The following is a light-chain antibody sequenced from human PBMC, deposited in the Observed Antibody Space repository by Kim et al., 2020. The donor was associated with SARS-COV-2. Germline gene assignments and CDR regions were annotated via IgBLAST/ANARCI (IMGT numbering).Light chain of an antibody. CDR1: QNVNDNY. CDR3: HQYRTSPWT. CDR2: GAS. Sequence: EIVLTQSPGTLSLSPGERAALSCRTSQNVNDNYLAWYQQKAGQAPRLLLYGASNRATGIPDRFSGSGSGSDFTLTSSRLAPEDFAVYYCHQYRTSPWTFGQGTKVDIK. V-gene: IGKV3-20*01. J-gene: IGKJ1*01.